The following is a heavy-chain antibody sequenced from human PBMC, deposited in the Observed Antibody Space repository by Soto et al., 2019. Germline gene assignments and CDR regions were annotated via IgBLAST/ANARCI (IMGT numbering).Heavy chain of an antibody. CDR1: GYSFTSYW. CDR2: IYPGDSDT. J-gene: IGHJ6*02. D-gene: IGHD5-18*01. V-gene: IGHV5-51*01. CDR3: ARPAMVSNHYYYGMDV. Sequence: GESLKISCKGSGYSFTSYWIGWVRQMPGKGLEWMGIIYPGDSDTRYSPSFQGQVTISADKSISTAYLQWSSLKASDTAMYYCARPAMVSNHYYYGMDVWGQGTTVTVS.